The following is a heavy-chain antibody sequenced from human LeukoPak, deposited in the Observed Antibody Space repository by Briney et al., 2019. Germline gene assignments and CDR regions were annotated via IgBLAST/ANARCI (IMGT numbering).Heavy chain of an antibody. CDR2: MNPNSGNT. CDR3: ARGPIYGSGSYFDY. D-gene: IGHD3-10*01. V-gene: IGHV1-8*01. CDR1: GYTFISFD. Sequence: ASVKVSCKASGYTFISFDINWVRQAPGQGLEWMGWMNPNSGNTGYAQKFQGRVTMTRDTSISTAYMELSSLRSEDTAVYYCARGPIYGSGSYFDYWGLGTLVTVSS. J-gene: IGHJ4*02.